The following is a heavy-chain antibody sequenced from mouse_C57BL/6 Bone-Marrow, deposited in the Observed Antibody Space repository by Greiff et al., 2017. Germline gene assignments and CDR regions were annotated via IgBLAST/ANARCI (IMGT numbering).Heavy chain of an antibody. CDR3: ARSAYYSSWFAY. D-gene: IGHD2-12*01. CDR1: GYTFTNYW. Sequence: QVHVKQSGAELVRPGTSVKMSCKASGYTFTNYWIGWAKQRPGHGLEWIGDIYPGGGYTNYNEKFKGNATLTADKSSSTASMQFSSLTSEDSSIYYCARSAYYSSWFAYWGQGTLVTVSA. CDR2: IYPGGGYT. J-gene: IGHJ3*01. V-gene: IGHV1-63*01.